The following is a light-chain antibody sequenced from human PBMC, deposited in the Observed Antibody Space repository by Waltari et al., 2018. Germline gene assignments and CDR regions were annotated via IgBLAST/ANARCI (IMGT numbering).Light chain of an antibody. CDR3: SSYTSSSVYV. J-gene: IGLJ1*01. V-gene: IGLV2-14*01. CDR1: SRDVGGYNY. CDR2: DFS. Sequence: QSALTQPASVYGSPGQSITISCTGTSRDVGGYNYVSWYQQHPGKAPKLMIYDFSKRPSGVSNRFPGSKSGNTASLTISGLQAEDEADYYCSSYTSSSVYVFGTGTKVTVL.